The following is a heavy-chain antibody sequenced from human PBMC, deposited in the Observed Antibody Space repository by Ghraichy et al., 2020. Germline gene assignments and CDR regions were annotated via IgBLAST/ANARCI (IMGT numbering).Heavy chain of an antibody. D-gene: IGHD4/OR15-4a*01. V-gene: IGHV4-59*01. CDR2: IYYSGST. J-gene: IGHJ5*02. CDR3: ARVHRKRATIQFDP. Sequence: SETLSLTCTVSGGSISSYYWSWIRQPPGKGLEWIGYIYYSGSTNYNPSLKSRVTISVDTSKNQFSLKLSSVTAADTAVYYCARVHRKRATIQFDPWGQGTLVTVSS. CDR1: GGSISSYY.